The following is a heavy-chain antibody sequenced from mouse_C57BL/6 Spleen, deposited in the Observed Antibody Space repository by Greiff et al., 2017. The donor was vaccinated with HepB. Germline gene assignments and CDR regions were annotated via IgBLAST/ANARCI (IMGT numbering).Heavy chain of an antibody. V-gene: IGHV3-3*01. Sequence: EVQLVESGPRLVRPSQTLSLTCTVTGFSINSDCYWLWIRQFPGNKLESIGYTFYSGITYYNPSLESRTYITRDTSKNRFSLKLSSVTTEDTATYYCARGPRRRHYAMDYWGQGTSVTVSS. CDR1: GFSINSDCY. J-gene: IGHJ4*01. CDR2: TFYSGIT. CDR3: ARGPRRRHYAMDY. D-gene: IGHD2-12*01.